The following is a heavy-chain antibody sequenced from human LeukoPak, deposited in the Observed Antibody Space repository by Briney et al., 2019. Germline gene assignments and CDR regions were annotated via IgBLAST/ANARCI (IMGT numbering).Heavy chain of an antibody. J-gene: IGHJ4*02. D-gene: IGHD6-19*01. CDR1: GGSISSHF. CDR2: IFYSGTT. CDR3: ATSGWYLLPGVY. V-gene: IGHV4-59*11. Sequence: PSETLSLTCTVSGGSISSHFWSWIRQPPGKGLEWIGYIFYSGTTKYNPSLRSRVTISADTSKNQFSLKLSSVTAADTAVYYCATSGWYLLPGVYWGQGTLVTVSS.